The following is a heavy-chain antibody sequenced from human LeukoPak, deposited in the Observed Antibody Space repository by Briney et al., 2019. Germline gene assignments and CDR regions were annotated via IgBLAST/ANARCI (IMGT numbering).Heavy chain of an antibody. V-gene: IGHV3-33*08. CDR1: GFTFSTYG. D-gene: IGHD2-8*01. J-gene: IGHJ4*02. CDR2: IWYDGTNK. CDR3: ARDVGFRAGLIDY. Sequence: GGSLRLSCAASGFTFSTYGMSWVRQAPGKGLEWVAVIWYDGTNKYYADSVQGRFTISRDNSKNALYLQMNSLRAEDTAMYYCARDVGFRAGLIDYWGQGTLVTVSS.